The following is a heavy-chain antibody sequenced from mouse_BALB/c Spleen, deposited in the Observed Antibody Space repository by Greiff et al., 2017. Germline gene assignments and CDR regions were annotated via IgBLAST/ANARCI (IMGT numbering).Heavy chain of an antibody. Sequence: EVQGVESGGGLVQPGGSRKLSCAASGFTFSSFGMHWVRQAPEKGLEWVAYISSGSSTIYYADTVKGRFTISRDNPNNTLFLQMTSLRSEDTAMYYCARWGYAMDYWGQGTSVTVSS. CDR3: ARWGYAMDY. CDR1: GFTFSSFG. CDR2: ISSGSSTI. J-gene: IGHJ4*01. V-gene: IGHV5-17*02.